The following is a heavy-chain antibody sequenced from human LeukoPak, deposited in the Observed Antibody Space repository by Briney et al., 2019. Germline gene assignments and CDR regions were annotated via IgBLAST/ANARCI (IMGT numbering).Heavy chain of an antibody. D-gene: IGHD1-26*01. J-gene: IGHJ4*02. CDR2: ISGSGDST. CDR1: GVTFSDYA. V-gene: IGHV3-23*01. Sequence: PGGSLRLSCVTSGVTFSDYAMSWVRQAPGKGLEWVSLISGSGDSTDYADSVEGRVTISRDNYESLLYLQMDRLRADDTAIYYCAKDGSYYNFDSWGQGSLATVSS. CDR3: AKDGSYYNFDS.